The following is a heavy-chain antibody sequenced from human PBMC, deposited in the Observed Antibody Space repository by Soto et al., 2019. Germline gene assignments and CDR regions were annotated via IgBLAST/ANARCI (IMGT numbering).Heavy chain of an antibody. D-gene: IGHD6-6*01. CDR3: ARDRDSSSCPGPGYYYYYGMDV. V-gene: IGHV3-30-3*01. Sequence: GGSLRLSCAASGFTFSSYAMHWVRQAPGKGLVGVAVISYDGSNKYYADSVKGRFTISRDNSKNTLYLQMNSLRAEDTAVYYCARDRDSSSCPGPGYYYYYGMDVWGQGTTVTVSS. J-gene: IGHJ6*02. CDR2: ISYDGSNK. CDR1: GFTFSSYA.